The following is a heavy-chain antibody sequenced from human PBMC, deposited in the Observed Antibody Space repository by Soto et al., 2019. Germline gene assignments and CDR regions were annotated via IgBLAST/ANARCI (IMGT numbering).Heavy chain of an antibody. D-gene: IGHD4-17*01. V-gene: IGHV4-30-4*01. CDR3: AREVIPLTTDWYFDL. CDR1: GGSISGGVGGLYY. J-gene: IGHJ2*01. Sequence: QLQLRESGPGLVKPSETLSLTCTVSGGSISGGVGGLYYWSWIRQPPGKGLEWIGYIYDSGRTYYNPSLKSRVTISAETSKNQFSLRLSSVTAADTAVYYCAREVIPLTTDWYFDLWGRGTLFTVSS. CDR2: IYDSGRT.